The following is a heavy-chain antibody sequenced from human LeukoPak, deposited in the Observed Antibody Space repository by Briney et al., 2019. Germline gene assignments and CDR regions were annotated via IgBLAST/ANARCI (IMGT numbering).Heavy chain of an antibody. CDR2: ISYDGSNK. D-gene: IGHD2-15*01. V-gene: IGHV3-30*03. Sequence: GGSLRLSCAASGFTFSSYGMHWVRQAPGKGLEWVAVISYDGSNKYYADSVKGRFTISRDNSKNTLYLQMNSLGAEDTAVNYCARVTMVAAASYNWFVPWGQGTLVTVSS. CDR3: ARVTMVAAASYNWFVP. J-gene: IGHJ5*02. CDR1: GFTFSSYG.